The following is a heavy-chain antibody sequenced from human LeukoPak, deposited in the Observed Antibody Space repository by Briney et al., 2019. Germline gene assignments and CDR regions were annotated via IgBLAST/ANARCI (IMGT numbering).Heavy chain of an antibody. CDR2: IYHTGGT. CDR3: VRDIWGSSP. D-gene: IGHD3-16*01. CDR1: GASISSGGYS. Sequence: SQTLSLTCVVSGASISSGGYSWSWIRQPPGKGLEWIGCIYHTGGTQYNPSLKSRVTMSVDTSKNQFTLNLNSVTAADTAVYYCVRDIWGSSPGGKETLFTVPS. J-gene: IGHJ5*02. V-gene: IGHV4-30-2*01.